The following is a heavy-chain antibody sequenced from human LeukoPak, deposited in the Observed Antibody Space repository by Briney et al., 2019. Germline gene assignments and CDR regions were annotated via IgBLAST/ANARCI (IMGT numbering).Heavy chain of an antibody. CDR3: ARLQGRGDNYLDY. CDR1: GGSISNYY. CDR2: VSYSGSS. D-gene: IGHD7-27*01. J-gene: IGHJ4*02. Sequence: SETLSLTCTVSGGSISNYYWSWIRQPPGKRLEWIGYVSYSGSSSSNPSLESRVTISVGMSKNQFSLRLTSVTASDTAVYYCARLQGRGDNYLDYWGQETLVTVSS. V-gene: IGHV4-59*08.